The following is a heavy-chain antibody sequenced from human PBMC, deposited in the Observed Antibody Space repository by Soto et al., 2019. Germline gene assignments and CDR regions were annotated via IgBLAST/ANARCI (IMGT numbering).Heavy chain of an antibody. CDR1: GFPFAPST. CDR3: AKRDVPHSTSNACFYDH. CDR2: ISVSVGST. V-gene: IGHV3-23*01. Sequence: GGSLRLSCGVSGFPFAPSTMSWVRQAPGKGLEWVSTISVSVGSTYSADSVQGRFTVSSDISDNTLFLRMTSLTADDTAVYFCAKRDVPHSTSNACFYDHWGRGVLVTVSS. J-gene: IGHJ4*02. D-gene: IGHD3-16*01.